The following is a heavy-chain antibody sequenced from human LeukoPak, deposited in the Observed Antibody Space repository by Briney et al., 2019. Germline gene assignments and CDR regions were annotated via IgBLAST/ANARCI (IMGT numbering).Heavy chain of an antibody. CDR3: ARHLKTDMVKAHFDY. CDR2: IYYSGTT. D-gene: IGHD5-18*01. J-gene: IGHJ4*02. CDR1: GGSISYYY. Sequence: SETLSLTCTVSGGSISYYYWSWIRQPPGKGLEWIGYIYYSGTTNYNPSLKSRVTISVDTSKNQFSLKLSSVTAADTAVYYCARHLKTDMVKAHFDYWGQGSLVTGSA. V-gene: IGHV4-59*08.